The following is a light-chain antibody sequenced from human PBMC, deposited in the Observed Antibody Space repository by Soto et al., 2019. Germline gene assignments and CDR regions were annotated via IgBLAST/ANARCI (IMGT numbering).Light chain of an antibody. J-gene: IGKJ5*01. CDR1: QSIGSH. V-gene: IGKV3-15*01. CDR3: QQHPRSSPIT. CDR2: DAS. Sequence: EIVMTQSPVTLSVSPGEGATLSCRASQSIGSHLAWYQQKPGQAPRLLIYDASTRATGIPARFSGSGSGTDFTLTISRLEPEDFAVYYCQQHPRSSPITFGQGTRLEIK.